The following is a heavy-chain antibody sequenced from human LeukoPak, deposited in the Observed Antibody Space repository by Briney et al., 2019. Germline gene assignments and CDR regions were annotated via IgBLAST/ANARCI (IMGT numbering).Heavy chain of an antibody. Sequence: ASVKVSCKASGGTFSSYAISWVRQAPGQGLEWMGRIIPILGIANYAQKFQGRVTITADKSTSTAYMELSSLRSEDTAVYYCARAGDHYGMDVWGQGTTVTVSS. D-gene: IGHD7-27*01. J-gene: IGHJ6*02. V-gene: IGHV1-69*04. CDR1: GGTFSSYA. CDR2: IIPILGIA. CDR3: ARAGDHYGMDV.